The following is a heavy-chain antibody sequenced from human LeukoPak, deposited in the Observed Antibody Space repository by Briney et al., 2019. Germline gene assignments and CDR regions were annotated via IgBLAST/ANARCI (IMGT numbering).Heavy chain of an antibody. J-gene: IGHJ4*02. CDR3: ARAQKWWLLDY. V-gene: IGHV7-4-1*02. CDR2: MNTDTGNP. D-gene: IGHD5-12*01. Sequence: GASVKVSCKASGYTFTRYGVNWMRQAPGQGLDWMGWMNTDTGNPTYAQAFTGQFVFSLDTSVNTAYLHFTSLKAEDTAVYYCARAQKWWLLDYWGQGTLVTVSS. CDR1: GYTFTRYG.